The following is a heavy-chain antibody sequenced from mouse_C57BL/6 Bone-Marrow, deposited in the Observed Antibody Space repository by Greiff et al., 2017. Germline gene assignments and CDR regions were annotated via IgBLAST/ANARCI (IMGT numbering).Heavy chain of an antibody. V-gene: IGHV1-52*01. Sequence: QVQLQQPGAELVRPGSSVKLSCKASGYTFTSYWMHWVKQRPIQGLEWIGNIDPSDSDTHYKQKFKDKATLTVDKSSSTAYMQLSSLISDDSAVDYWASILYGSYERYFDVWGTGTTVTVSS. CDR3: ASILYGSYERYFDV. J-gene: IGHJ1*03. D-gene: IGHD2-10*02. CDR2: IDPSDSDT. CDR1: GYTFTSYW.